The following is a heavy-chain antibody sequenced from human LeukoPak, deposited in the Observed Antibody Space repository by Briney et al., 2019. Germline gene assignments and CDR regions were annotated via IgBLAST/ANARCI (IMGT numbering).Heavy chain of an antibody. CDR1: GFTFSSYW. J-gene: IGHJ6*04. CDR2: INSDGSST. Sequence: GGSLRLSCAASGFTFSSYWMHWVRQAPGKGLVWVSRINSDGSSTSYADSVKGRFTVSKDNSKNTLYMRMNSLRAEDTAVYYCAELGITMIGGVWGKGTTVTISS. CDR3: AELGITMIGGV. D-gene: IGHD3-10*02. V-gene: IGHV3-74*01.